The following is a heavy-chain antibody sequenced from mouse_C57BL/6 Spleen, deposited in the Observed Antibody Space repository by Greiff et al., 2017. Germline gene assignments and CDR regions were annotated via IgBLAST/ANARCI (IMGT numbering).Heavy chain of an antibody. CDR3: ARDPSLLFYFDY. J-gene: IGHJ2*01. CDR1: GYSITSGYY. Sequence: EVQLKESGPGLVKPSQSLSLTCSVTGYSITSGYYWNWIRQFPGNKLEWMGYISYDGSNNYNPSLKNRISITRDTSKNQFFLKLNSVTTEDTATYYCARDPSLLFYFDYWGQGTTLTVSS. CDR2: ISYDGSN. V-gene: IGHV3-6*01. D-gene: IGHD1-2*01.